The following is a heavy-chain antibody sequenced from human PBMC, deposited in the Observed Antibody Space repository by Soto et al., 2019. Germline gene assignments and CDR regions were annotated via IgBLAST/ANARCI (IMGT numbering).Heavy chain of an antibody. Sequence: QGQLVESGGGVVQPGRSLRLSCAASGFTFSNYGMHWVRQAPGKGLEWVAVISYDESNKYYADSVKGRFTISRDNSKNTLYLEMNSLRAEDTAVYYCAKYLVSRSYLFVAFDIWAEGTMISVSS. CDR3: AKYLVSRSYLFVAFDI. V-gene: IGHV3-30*18. J-gene: IGHJ3*02. D-gene: IGHD1-26*01. CDR1: GFTFSNYG. CDR2: ISYDESNK.